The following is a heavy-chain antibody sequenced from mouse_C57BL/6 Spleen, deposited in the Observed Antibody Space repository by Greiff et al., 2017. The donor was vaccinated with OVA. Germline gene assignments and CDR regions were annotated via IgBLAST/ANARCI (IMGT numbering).Heavy chain of an antibody. CDR2: ISYDGSN. CDR1: GYSITSGYY. V-gene: IGHV3-6*01. D-gene: IGHD1-1*01. J-gene: IGHJ2*01. CDR3: ARDYYGSSHFDY. Sequence: EVKLQESGPGLVKPSQSLSLTCSVTGYSITSGYYWNWIRQFPGNKLEWMGYISYDGSNNYNPSLKNRISITRDTSKNQFFLKLNSVTTEDTATYYCARDYYGSSHFDYWGQGTTLTVSS.